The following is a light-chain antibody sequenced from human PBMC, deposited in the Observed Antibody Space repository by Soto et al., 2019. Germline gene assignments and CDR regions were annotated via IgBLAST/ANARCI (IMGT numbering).Light chain of an antibody. CDR2: EAS. J-gene: IGKJ4*01. V-gene: IGKV1-5*01. CDR3: QQYKSWGVT. CDR1: QSISSW. Sequence: DIQMTQSPSTLSASVGDRVTITCRASQSISSWLAWYQQRPGKAPKVLISEASSLETGVPSRFSGSGSGTEFTLTINSLQPDDFATYYCQQYKSWGVTFGGGTKVEIK.